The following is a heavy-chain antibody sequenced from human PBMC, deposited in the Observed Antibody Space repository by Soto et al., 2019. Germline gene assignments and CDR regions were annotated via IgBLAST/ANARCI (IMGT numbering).Heavy chain of an antibody. CDR3: ARDRGDPPTFDY. V-gene: IGHV1-46*01. J-gene: IGHJ4*02. D-gene: IGHD3-10*01. CDR2: INPSGGST. CDR1: GYTFTSYY. Sequence: ASVKVSCKASGYTFTSYYMHWVRQAPGQGLEWMGIINPSGGSTSYAQKFQGRVTMTRDTSTSTVYMELSSLGSEDTAVYYCARDRGDPPTFDYWGQGTLVTVYS.